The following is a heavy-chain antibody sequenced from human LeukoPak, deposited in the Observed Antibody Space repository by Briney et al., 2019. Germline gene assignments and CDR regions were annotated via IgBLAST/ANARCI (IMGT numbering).Heavy chain of an antibody. CDR3: ARAISYCGGDCYLRDAFDI. CDR1: GGSISSYY. Sequence: SETLSLTCTVSGGSISSYYWSWIRQPPGKGLGCIGYIYYSGSTNYNPSLKSRVTISVDTSKNQFSLKLSSVTAADTAVYYCARAISYCGGDCYLRDAFDIWGQGTMVTVSS. CDR2: IYYSGST. V-gene: IGHV4-59*01. J-gene: IGHJ3*02. D-gene: IGHD2-21*02.